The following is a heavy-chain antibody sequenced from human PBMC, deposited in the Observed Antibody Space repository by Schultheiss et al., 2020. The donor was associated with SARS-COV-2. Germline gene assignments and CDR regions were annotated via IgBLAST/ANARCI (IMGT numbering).Heavy chain of an antibody. D-gene: IGHD5-24*01. CDR3: ARIRGGDGYNYEADY. Sequence: SGPTLVKPTQTLTLTCSFSGFSLTSRAVRVNWIRQPPGKALEWLALIDWDDDKYYSTSLKTRLTISKDTSKNQVVFTMTNMDPVDTATYYCARIRGGDGYNYEADYWGQGTLVTVSS. CDR1: GFSLTSRAVR. J-gene: IGHJ4*02. CDR2: IDWDDDK. V-gene: IGHV2-70*01.